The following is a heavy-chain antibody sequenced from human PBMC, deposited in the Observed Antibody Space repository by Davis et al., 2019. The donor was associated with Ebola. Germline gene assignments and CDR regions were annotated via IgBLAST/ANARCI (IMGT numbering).Heavy chain of an antibody. J-gene: IGHJ6*02. CDR1: GGSISSSNW. Sequence: PSETLSLTCAVSGGSISSSNWWSWVRQPPGKGLEWIGEIYHSGSTNYNPSLKSRVAISVDKSKNQFSLKLSSVTAADTAVYYCASHRITMIDYYYGMDVWGQGTTVTVSS. CDR3: ASHRITMIDYYYGMDV. D-gene: IGHD3-22*01. V-gene: IGHV4-4*02. CDR2: IYHSGST.